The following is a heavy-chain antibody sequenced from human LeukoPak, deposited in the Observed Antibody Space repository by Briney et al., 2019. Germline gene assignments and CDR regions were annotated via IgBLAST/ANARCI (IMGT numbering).Heavy chain of an antibody. CDR3: ARAAADYYFDY. V-gene: IGHV1-2*02. J-gene: IGHJ4*02. CDR1: GYTFTGYY. D-gene: IGHD6-13*01. Sequence: GASVKVSCKASGYTFTGYYMHWVRQAPGQGLEWTGWINPNSGGTNYAQKFQGRVTMTRDTSISTAYMELSRLRSDDTAVYYCARAAADYYFDYWGQGTLVSVSS. CDR2: INPNSGGT.